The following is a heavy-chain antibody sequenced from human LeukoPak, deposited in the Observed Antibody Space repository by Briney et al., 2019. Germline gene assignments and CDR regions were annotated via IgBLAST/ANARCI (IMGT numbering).Heavy chain of an antibody. D-gene: IGHD3-22*01. V-gene: IGHV3-7*03. CDR2: IKQDGSEK. CDR3: ARDKGDYDTSGSLFVF. Sequence: PGGSLRLSCAASGFTFSRYWMSWVRQVPRKGLEWVAHIKQDGSEKYYVDSVKGRFTISRDNAKNSLYLQMNSLRAEDTAMYYCARDKGDYDTSGSLFVFGGQGTLVTVSS. J-gene: IGHJ4*02. CDR1: GFTFSRYW.